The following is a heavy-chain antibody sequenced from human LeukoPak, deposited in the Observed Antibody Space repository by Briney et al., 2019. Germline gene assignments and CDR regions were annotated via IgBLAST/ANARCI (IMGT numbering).Heavy chain of an antibody. CDR3: ATIQLRRDY. CDR2: ISSSSSYI. V-gene: IGHV3-21*01. Sequence: AGGSLRLSCAASGFTFSSYSMTWVRQAPGKGLEWVSSISSSSSYIYYADSVKGRFTISRDNAKNSLYLQMNSLRAEDTAVYYCATIQLRRDYWGQGTLVTVSS. D-gene: IGHD4-23*01. CDR1: GFTFSSYS. J-gene: IGHJ4*02.